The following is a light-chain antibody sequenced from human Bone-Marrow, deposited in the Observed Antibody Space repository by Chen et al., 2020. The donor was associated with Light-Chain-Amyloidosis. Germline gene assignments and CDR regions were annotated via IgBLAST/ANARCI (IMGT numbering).Light chain of an antibody. CDR1: QIIGTN. CDR2: GAS. CDR3: QQFHDWRT. Sequence: EIVMTQSPATLYVSPGGRATLSCRARQIIGTNLAWYQQKPGQPPRLLIYGASTRGTGIPARFSGSGSGTEFTLTISSLQSEDFAVYYCQQFHDWRTFGQGTKVEI. V-gene: IGKV3D-15*01. J-gene: IGKJ1*01.